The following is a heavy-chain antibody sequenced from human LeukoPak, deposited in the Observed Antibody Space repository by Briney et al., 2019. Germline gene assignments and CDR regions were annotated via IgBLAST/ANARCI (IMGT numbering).Heavy chain of an antibody. J-gene: IGHJ3*02. CDR3: AKVGVGGRYTLYNAFDI. CDR1: GFTFSRYG. V-gene: IGHV3-23*01. Sequence: GRSLRLSCAASGFTFSRYGMHWVRQAPGKGLEWVSGISGSGGSTSYADSVKGRFTISGANSKNTLYLQMNSLRAEDTAVYYCAKVGVGGRYTLYNAFDIWGQGTMVTVSS. CDR2: ISGSGGST. D-gene: IGHD1-26*01.